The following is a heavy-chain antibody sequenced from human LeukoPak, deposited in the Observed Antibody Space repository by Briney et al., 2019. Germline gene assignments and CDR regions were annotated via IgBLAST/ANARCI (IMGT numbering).Heavy chain of an antibody. V-gene: IGHV4-4*07. CDR1: GGSISSYY. CDR3: ARITIAAVTLIFDY. J-gene: IGHJ4*02. D-gene: IGHD6-13*01. CDR2: IYTSGST. Sequence: SETLSLTCTVSGGSISSYYWSWIRQPAGKGLEWIWRIYTSGSTNYNPSLKSRVTMSVDTSKKQFSLKLRSVTAADTAVYYCARITIAAVTLIFDYWGQGTLVTVSS.